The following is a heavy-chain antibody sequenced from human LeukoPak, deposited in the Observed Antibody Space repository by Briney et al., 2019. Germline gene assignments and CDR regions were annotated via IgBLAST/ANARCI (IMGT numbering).Heavy chain of an antibody. D-gene: IGHD3-22*01. Sequence: GRSLRLSCAASGFTFSSYGMHWVRQAPGKGLEWVAFIRYDGSNKYYADSVKGRFTISRDNSKNTLYLQMNSLRAEDTAVYYCAKTQKIFYYYDSSGYFDAFDIWGQGTMVTVSS. V-gene: IGHV3-30*02. CDR3: AKTQKIFYYYDSSGYFDAFDI. CDR2: IRYDGSNK. CDR1: GFTFSSYG. J-gene: IGHJ3*02.